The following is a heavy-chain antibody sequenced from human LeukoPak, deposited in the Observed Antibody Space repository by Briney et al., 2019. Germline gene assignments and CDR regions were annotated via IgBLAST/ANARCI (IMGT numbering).Heavy chain of an antibody. D-gene: IGHD1-26*01. CDR3: AKDKGWGYSSYDYYGMDV. V-gene: IGHV3-23*01. Sequence: GGSLRLSCAASGFTFTNYAMSWVRQAPGEGLEWVSTISGSGGSTYYADSVKGRFTISRDTSKNTLYVQMNSLRAEDAAVYYCAKDKGWGYSSYDYYGMDVWGQGTTVTVSS. CDR2: ISGSGGST. J-gene: IGHJ6*02. CDR1: GFTFTNYA.